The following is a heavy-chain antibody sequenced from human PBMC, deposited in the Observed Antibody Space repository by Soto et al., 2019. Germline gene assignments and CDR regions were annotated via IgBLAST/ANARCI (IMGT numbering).Heavy chain of an antibody. CDR1: GYSFTSYW. Sequence: GGSLKISCNGSGYSFTSYWISWVRPMTGKGLKWMGISYPGDSDTRYSPYVQGQVTISADKSISSAYRQWSSLKASDTAMYYCAIHIMIFPRLDPDAFDIWGQGTMVTVSS. D-gene: IGHD3-16*01. J-gene: IGHJ3*02. CDR3: AIHIMIFPRLDPDAFDI. V-gene: IGHV5-51*01. CDR2: SYPGDSDT.